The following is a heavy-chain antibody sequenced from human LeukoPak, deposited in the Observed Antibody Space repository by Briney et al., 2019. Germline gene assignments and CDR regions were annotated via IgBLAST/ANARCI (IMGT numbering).Heavy chain of an antibody. Sequence: GGSLRLSCAASGSTFSDYYMSWIRQAPGKGLEWVSSSSSSSSYIYYADSVKGRFTISRDNAKNSLYLQMNSLRAEDTAVYYCARVSSSSWSYYYYYMDVWGKGTTVTISS. J-gene: IGHJ6*03. CDR3: ARVSSSSWSYYYYYMDV. V-gene: IGHV3-11*06. D-gene: IGHD6-13*01. CDR2: SSSSSSYI. CDR1: GSTFSDYY.